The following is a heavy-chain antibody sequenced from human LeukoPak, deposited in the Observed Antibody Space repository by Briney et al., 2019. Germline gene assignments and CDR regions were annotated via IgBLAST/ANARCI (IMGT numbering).Heavy chain of an antibody. V-gene: IGHV4-31*03. Sequence: PSETLSLTCTVSGGSISSGGYYWSWVRQHPGKGLEWIGYIYYSGSTYYNPSLKSRVTISVDTSKNQFSLKLSSVTAADTAVYYCARLFRATGLDLWGRGTLVTVSS. CDR2: IYYSGST. CDR1: GGSISSGGYY. CDR3: ARLFRATGLDL. J-gene: IGHJ2*01.